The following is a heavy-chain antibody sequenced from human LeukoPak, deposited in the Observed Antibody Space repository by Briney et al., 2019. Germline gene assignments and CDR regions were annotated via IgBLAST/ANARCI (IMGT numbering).Heavy chain of an antibody. D-gene: IGHD5-12*01. Sequence: SETLSLTCAVYGTSFSGYYWSWIRQPPGKGLEWIGEINHSGSTNYNPSLKSRVTISVDTSKNQFSLKLSSVTAADTAVYYCADSGYDSDYWGQGTLVTVSS. CDR1: GTSFSGYY. CDR3: ADSGYDSDY. J-gene: IGHJ4*02. CDR2: INHSGST. V-gene: IGHV4-34*01.